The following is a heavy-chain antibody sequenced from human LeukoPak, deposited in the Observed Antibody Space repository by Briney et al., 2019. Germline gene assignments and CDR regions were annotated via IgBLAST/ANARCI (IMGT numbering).Heavy chain of an antibody. CDR3: ARLSYQGDYSNFNLDY. Sequence: NPSETLSLTCTVSGGSISSYYWSWIRQPPGKGLEWIGYIYYSGSTNYNPSLKSRVTISVDTSKNQFSLKLSSVTAADTAVYYCARLSYQGDYSNFNLDYWGQGTLVTVSS. CDR1: GGSISSYY. V-gene: IGHV4-59*08. D-gene: IGHD4-4*01. J-gene: IGHJ4*02. CDR2: IYYSGST.